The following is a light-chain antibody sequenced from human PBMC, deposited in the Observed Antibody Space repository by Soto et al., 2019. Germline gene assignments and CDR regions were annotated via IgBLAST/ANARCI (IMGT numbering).Light chain of an antibody. CDR1: QSISSW. J-gene: IGKJ5*01. CDR2: DAS. CDR3: QQYHNYSYT. V-gene: IGKV1-5*01. Sequence: DIQMTQSPSTLSASVGDRVTITCRASQSISSWLTWYQQKPGKAPKLLIFDASTLEGGVPSRFSGSKSGTEFTLTISSLQPDDFATYYCQQYHNYSYTFGQGTRLEIK.